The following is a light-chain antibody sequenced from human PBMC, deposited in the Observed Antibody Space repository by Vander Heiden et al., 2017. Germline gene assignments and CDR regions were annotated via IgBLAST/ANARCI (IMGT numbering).Light chain of an antibody. Sequence: SYELTQPPSVSVSPGQTASITCTGDNLRDKYACWYQQTPGQSPVLVIYQDSKRPSGIPERFSGSNSGNTATLTISGTQAMDEADYCCQAWDSSTVVFGGGTKLTVL. V-gene: IGLV3-1*01. CDR2: QDS. J-gene: IGLJ2*01. CDR1: NLRDKY. CDR3: QAWDSSTVV.